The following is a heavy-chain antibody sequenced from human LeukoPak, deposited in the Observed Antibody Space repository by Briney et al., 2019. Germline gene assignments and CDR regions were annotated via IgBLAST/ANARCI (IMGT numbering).Heavy chain of an antibody. CDR3: ASGSYSYY. V-gene: IGHV1-2*02. Sequence: ASVKVSCKASGYTFTGYYMHWVRQAPGQGLEWMGWINLKSGGTSSAEKFQVRVTMTRDTTTSTAYMELSRLRFDDTAVYYCASGSYSYYWGQGTLVTVSS. CDR1: GYTFTGYY. J-gene: IGHJ4*02. D-gene: IGHD1-26*01. CDR2: INLKSGGT.